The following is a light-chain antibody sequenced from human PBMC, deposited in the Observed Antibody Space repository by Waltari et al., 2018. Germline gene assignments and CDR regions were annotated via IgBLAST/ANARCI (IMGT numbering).Light chain of an antibody. Sequence: SYEVTPPPSVSVSPGQTATIPCSGDKVGDKSVCWYQQKAGQSPVLLIYRDNMRPSGIPERFSGSNSGNTATLTISGTQALDEADYHCQAWDSGIVFGGGTKLTVL. V-gene: IGLV3-1*01. CDR3: QAWDSGIV. J-gene: IGLJ2*01. CDR2: RDN. CDR1: KVGDKS.